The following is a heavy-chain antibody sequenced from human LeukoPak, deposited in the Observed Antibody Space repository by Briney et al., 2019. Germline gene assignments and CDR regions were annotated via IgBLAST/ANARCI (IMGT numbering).Heavy chain of an antibody. J-gene: IGHJ4*02. CDR2: ISGSGGST. D-gene: IGHD3-22*01. CDR1: GFTFSSYA. Sequence: GGSLRLSCAASGFTFSSYAMSWVRQAPGKGLEWVSAISGSGGSTYYADSVKGRFTISGDNSKNTLYLQMNSLRAEDTAVYYCAKVDAYYYDSSGYYYVPFDYWGQGTLVTVSS. V-gene: IGHV3-23*01. CDR3: AKVDAYYYDSSGYYYVPFDY.